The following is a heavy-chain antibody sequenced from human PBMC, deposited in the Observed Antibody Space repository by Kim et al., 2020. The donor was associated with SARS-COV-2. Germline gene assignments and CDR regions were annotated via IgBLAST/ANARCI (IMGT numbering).Heavy chain of an antibody. V-gene: IGHV4-39*01. Sequence: SETLSLTCTVSGGSISSSSYYWGWIRQPPGKGLEWIGSIYYSGSTYYNPSLKSRVTISVDTSKNQFSLKLSSVTAADTAVYYCQRIVVVPAAIRFDPWGQGTLVTVSS. D-gene: IGHD2-2*02. CDR2: IYYSGST. CDR3: QRIVVVPAAIRFDP. J-gene: IGHJ5*02. CDR1: GGSISSSSYY.